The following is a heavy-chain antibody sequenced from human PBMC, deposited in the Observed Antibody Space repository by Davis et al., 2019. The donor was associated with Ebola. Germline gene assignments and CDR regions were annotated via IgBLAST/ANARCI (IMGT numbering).Heavy chain of an antibody. CDR2: IRYDGSNK. Sequence: GGSLRLSCAASGFTFSSYGMHWVRQAPGKGLEWVAFIRYDGSNKYYADSVKGRFTISRDNSKNTLYLQMNSLRAEDTAVYYCAKDPRGAVAGTCYFDYWGQGTLVTVSS. J-gene: IGHJ4*02. CDR3: AKDPRGAVAGTCYFDY. CDR1: GFTFSSYG. V-gene: IGHV3-30*02. D-gene: IGHD6-19*01.